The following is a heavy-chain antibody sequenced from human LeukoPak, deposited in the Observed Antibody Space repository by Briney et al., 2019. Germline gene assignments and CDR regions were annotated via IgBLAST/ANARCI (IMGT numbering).Heavy chain of an antibody. CDR3: ARDSRVSTGWPYYCDY. V-gene: IGHV1-2*02. CDR2: INPDSGST. D-gene: IGHD6-19*01. Sequence: ASVKVSCKASGYTFTDYYMHWVRQAPGQGLEWMGWINPDSGSTNYAQKFQGRVTMTRDTSISTAYMELSRLTSDDTAVYYCARDSRVSTGWPYYCDYWGQGTLVTVSS. J-gene: IGHJ4*02. CDR1: GYTFTDYY.